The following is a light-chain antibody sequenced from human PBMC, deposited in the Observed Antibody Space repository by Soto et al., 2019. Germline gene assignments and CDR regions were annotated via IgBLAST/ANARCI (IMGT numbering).Light chain of an antibody. CDR2: GAS. CDR3: QQYNNWPPIT. J-gene: IGKJ5*01. CDR1: QSVSSN. Sequence: EIVMTQSPATLSVSPGERATLSCRASQSVSSNLAGYQQKPGQAPRLLIYGASTRATGIPARFSGSGSGTPFPHTISSLQSEDFAVYFCQQYNNWPPITFGQGTRLEIK. V-gene: IGKV3-15*01.